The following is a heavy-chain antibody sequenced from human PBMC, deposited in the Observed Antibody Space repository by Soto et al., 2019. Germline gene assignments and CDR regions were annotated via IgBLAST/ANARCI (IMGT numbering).Heavy chain of an antibody. V-gene: IGHV4-59*01. CDR1: GGSISSYY. D-gene: IGHD2-21*02. Sequence: PSETLSLTCTVSGGSISSYYWSWIRQPPGKGLEWIGYIYYSGSTNYNPSLKSRVTISVDTSKNQFSLKLSSVTAADTAVYYCARTPYCGGDCYLFDYWGQGTLVTVSS. CDR2: IYYSGST. CDR3: ARTPYCGGDCYLFDY. J-gene: IGHJ4*02.